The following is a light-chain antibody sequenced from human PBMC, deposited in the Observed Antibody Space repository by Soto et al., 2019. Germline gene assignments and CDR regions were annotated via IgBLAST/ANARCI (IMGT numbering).Light chain of an antibody. Sequence: EIVLTQSPGTLSSSPGERATLSCRASQSVSSSYLAWYQQKPGQAPRLLIYGASSRATGIPDRFSGSGSGTDFTLTISRLEPEDFAVYYCQQYGSSTPWTFGKGTKVDIK. J-gene: IGKJ1*01. CDR3: QQYGSSTPWT. CDR1: QSVSSSY. CDR2: GAS. V-gene: IGKV3-20*01.